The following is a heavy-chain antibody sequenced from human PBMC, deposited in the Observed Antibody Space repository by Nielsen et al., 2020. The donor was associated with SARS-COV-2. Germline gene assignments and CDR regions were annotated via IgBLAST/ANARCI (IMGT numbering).Heavy chain of an antibody. CDR2: INPNSGGT. J-gene: IGHJ4*02. CDR3: AARITMVRGVKPLDY. Sequence: ASVKVSCKASGYTFTSYGISWVRQAPGQGLEWMGWINPNSGGTNYAQKFQGRVTITADKSTSTAYMELSSLRSEDTAVYYCAARITMVRGVKPLDYWGQGTLVTVSS. V-gene: IGHV1-18*01. CDR1: GYTFTSYG. D-gene: IGHD3-10*01.